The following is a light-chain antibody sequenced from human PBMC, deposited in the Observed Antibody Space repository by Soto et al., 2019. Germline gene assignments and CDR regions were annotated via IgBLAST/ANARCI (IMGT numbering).Light chain of an antibody. CDR2: GAS. CDR3: QQSYSVYRT. Sequence: DIQMTQSPSSLSASVGDRVTITCRASQSISSYLNWYQQKPGKAPKLLIYGASSLQSGVPSRFRGSGSGAYFTLTISSLQPEDFATYYCQQSYSVYRTFGQGTNVDIK. CDR1: QSISSY. J-gene: IGKJ1*01. V-gene: IGKV1-39*01.